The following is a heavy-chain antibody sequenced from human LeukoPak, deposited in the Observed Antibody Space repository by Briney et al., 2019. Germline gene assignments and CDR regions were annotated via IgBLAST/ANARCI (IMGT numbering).Heavy chain of an antibody. CDR3: ARAEPGDISVEYSGMDV. CDR2: ISVNNGNI. J-gene: IGHJ6*02. Sequence: ASVKVSCKASGYTFTNYGISWVRQAPGQGLEWMGWISVNNGNINYVQKFQGRVTMTTDTSTSTAHMELRSLRSDDTAVYYCARAEPGDISVEYSGMDVWGQGTTVTVSS. CDR1: GYTFTNYG. D-gene: IGHD4-17*01. V-gene: IGHV1-18*01.